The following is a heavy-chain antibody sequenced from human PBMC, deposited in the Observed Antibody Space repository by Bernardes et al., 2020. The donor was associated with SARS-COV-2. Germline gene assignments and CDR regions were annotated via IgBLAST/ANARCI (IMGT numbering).Heavy chain of an antibody. D-gene: IGHD4-4*01. J-gene: IGHJ6*02. CDR2: NNKDGSCA. CDR3: SKDLHHYGRDV. Sequence: GGVLRITWAASGFTVSDLWMNWVRQVSGKGPGWVSGNNKDGSCAIYPESVRGRFTIPRDNAKRTLYLQMNSLGAEDSAVYYCSKDLHHYGRDVWGQGTTVIVSS. CDR1: GFTVSDLW. V-gene: IGHV3-74*01.